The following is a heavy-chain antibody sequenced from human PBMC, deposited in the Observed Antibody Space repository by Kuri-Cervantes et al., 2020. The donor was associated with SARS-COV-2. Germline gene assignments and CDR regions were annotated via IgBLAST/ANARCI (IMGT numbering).Heavy chain of an antibody. V-gene: IGHV4-59*01. D-gene: IGHD3-16*01. CDR1: GDSISSYY. Sequence: GSLRPSCTVSGDSISSYYWSWIRQPPGKGLEWIGYIYYSGGTKYNPSLKSRVTISLNTSKNQFSLKLSSVTAADTAVYYCARGGGYDYPHYWGQGTLVTVSS. CDR3: ARGGGYDYPHY. J-gene: IGHJ4*02. CDR2: IYYSGGT.